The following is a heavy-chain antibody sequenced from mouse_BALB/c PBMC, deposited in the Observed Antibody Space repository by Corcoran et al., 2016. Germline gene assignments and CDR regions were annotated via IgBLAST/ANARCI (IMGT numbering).Heavy chain of an antibody. CDR3: APIYDGYYDAY. J-gene: IGHJ3*01. CDR2: IDPANGNT. D-gene: IGHD2-3*01. Sequence: EVQLQQSEAELVKPGASVKLSCTASGFNIKDTYMHWVKQRPEQGLEWIGRIDPANGNTKYDPKFQGKATITADTSSNAAYLQLSSLTSEDTAVYYCAPIYDGYYDAYWGQGTLATDSA. V-gene: IGHV14-3*02. CDR1: GFNIKDTY.